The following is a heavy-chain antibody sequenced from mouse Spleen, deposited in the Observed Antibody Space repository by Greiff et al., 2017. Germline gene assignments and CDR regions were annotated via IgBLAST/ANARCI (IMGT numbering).Heavy chain of an antibody. Sequence: QVQLQQSGPELVKPGASVKISCKASGYSFTSYYIHWVKQRPGQGLEWIGWIYPGSGNTKYNEKFKGKATLTADTSSSTAYMRLSSLTSEDSAVYYCARTGSAWFAYWGQGTLVTVSA. CDR2: IYPGSGNT. D-gene: IGHD3-1*01. CDR1: GYSFTSYY. V-gene: IGHV1-66*01. CDR3: ARTGSAWFAY. J-gene: IGHJ3*01.